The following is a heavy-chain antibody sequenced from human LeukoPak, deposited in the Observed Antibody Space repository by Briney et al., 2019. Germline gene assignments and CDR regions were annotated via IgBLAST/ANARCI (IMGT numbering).Heavy chain of an antibody. CDR2: IYYSGTTRSGNT. D-gene: IGHD4-17*01. CDR1: GGAITSGGYY. J-gene: IGHJ2*01. V-gene: IGHV4-31*03. CDR3: AITDFGDYDVYFDL. Sequence: SETLSLTCTVSGGAITSGGYYWTWIRQHPEKGLEWIGYIYYSGTTRSGNTYYNPSLKSRIAISADTSKHQFSLRLSSVTAADTAVYYCAITDFGDYDVYFDLWGRGALVTVSS.